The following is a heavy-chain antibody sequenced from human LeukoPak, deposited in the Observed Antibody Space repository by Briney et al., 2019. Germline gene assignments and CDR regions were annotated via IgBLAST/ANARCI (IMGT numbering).Heavy chain of an antibody. CDR2: IYYSGST. CDR3: ARSGSGYGLFNWYFDL. D-gene: IGHD3-3*01. J-gene: IGHJ2*01. V-gene: IGHV4-59*01. Sequence: SETLSLTCTVSGDSISSYYWSWIRQPPGKGLEWIAYIYYSGSTNYNPSLKSRVTISVDTSKNQFSLKLSSVTAADTAVYYCARSGSGYGLFNWYFDLWGRGTLVTVSS. CDR1: GDSISSYY.